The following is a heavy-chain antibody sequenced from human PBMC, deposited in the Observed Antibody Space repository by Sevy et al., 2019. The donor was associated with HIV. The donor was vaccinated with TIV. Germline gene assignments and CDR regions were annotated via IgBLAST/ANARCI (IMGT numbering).Heavy chain of an antibody. CDR3: AREVVGATNYYYYGMDV. D-gene: IGHD1-26*01. V-gene: IGHV3-33*01. Sequence: GGSLRLSCAASGFTFSSYGMHWVRQAPGKGLEWVAVIWYDGSNKYYADSVKGRFTISRDNSKNTLYLQMNSLRAEDTAVYDCAREVVGATNYYYYGMDVWGQGTTVTVSS. J-gene: IGHJ6*02. CDR2: IWYDGSNK. CDR1: GFTFSSYG.